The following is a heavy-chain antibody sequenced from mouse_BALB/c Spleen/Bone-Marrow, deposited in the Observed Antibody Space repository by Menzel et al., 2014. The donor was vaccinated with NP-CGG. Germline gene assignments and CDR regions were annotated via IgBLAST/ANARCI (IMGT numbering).Heavy chain of an antibody. CDR2: IDPANGNT. J-gene: IGHJ4*01. V-gene: IGHV14-3*02. CDR3: ARWEYYAMDY. Sequence: EVQLQQSGAELVKPGASVKLSCTASGFNIKDTYMHWVKQKPEQGLEWIGRIDPANGNTKYDPKFQGKATITADTSSNTAYLQLSSLTSEDTAVYYCARWEYYAMDYWGQGTSVTVSS. D-gene: IGHD4-1*01. CDR1: GFNIKDTY.